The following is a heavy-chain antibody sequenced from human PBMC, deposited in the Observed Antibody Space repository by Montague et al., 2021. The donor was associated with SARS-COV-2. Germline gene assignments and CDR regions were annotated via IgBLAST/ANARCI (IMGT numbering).Heavy chain of an antibody. J-gene: IGHJ5*02. CDR2: IYYSGGI. Sequence: SETLSLTCTVSGGSMSYHYWAWIRQPPGKGQEWLAYIYYSGGINSXASLKSRVSMSVDTSKNQLSLKLTSVTAADTAVYYCARAVSVSRAVNCFDPWGQGTLVTVSS. D-gene: IGHD3-3*02. CDR3: ARAVSVSRAVNCFDP. CDR1: GGSMSYHY. V-gene: IGHV4-59*11.